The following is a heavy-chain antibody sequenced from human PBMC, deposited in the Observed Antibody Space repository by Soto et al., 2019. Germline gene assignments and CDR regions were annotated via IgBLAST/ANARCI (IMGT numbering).Heavy chain of an antibody. Sequence: VKGCYYSCHFIFINYGFNWVRPARGVGFEWMGLISAYNVNTNYAQKLQGRVTMTTGTSTSTAYMELRSLRSDDTAVYYCAIDLRYFDWPPPGDWFDPWGQGTLVTVSS. D-gene: IGHD3-9*01. V-gene: IGHV1-18*01. CDR1: HFIFINYG. J-gene: IGHJ5*02. CDR3: AIDLRYFDWPPPGDWFDP. CDR2: ISAYNVNT.